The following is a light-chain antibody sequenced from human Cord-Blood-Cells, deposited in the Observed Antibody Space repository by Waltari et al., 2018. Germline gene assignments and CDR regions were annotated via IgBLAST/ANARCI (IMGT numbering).Light chain of an antibody. CDR1: QSISSW. V-gene: IGKV1-5*03. J-gene: IGKJ1*01. Sequence: DIQMTQSPSTLSASVGDRVTIPCRASQSISSWLAWYQQKPGKAPKLLLYKASSLESGVPSRFSGSGSGTEFTLTISSLQPDDFATYYCQQYNSYWTVGQGTKVEIK. CDR2: KAS. CDR3: QQYNSYWT.